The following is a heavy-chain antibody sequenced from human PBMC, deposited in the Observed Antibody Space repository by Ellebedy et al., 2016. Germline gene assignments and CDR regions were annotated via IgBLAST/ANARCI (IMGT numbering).Heavy chain of an antibody. Sequence: GESLKISCAASGFTFSSYAMSWVRQAPGKGLEWVSAISGSGGSTYYADSVKGRFTISRDNSKNTLYLQMNSLRAEDTAVYYCARDRQHLMDVWGKGTTVTVSS. D-gene: IGHD6-13*01. J-gene: IGHJ6*03. CDR3: ARDRQHLMDV. CDR2: ISGSGGST. V-gene: IGHV3-23*01. CDR1: GFTFSSYA.